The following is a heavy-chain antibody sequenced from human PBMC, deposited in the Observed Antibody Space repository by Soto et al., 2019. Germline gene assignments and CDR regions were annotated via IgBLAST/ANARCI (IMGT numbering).Heavy chain of an antibody. CDR3: ARLRYSYGRYYRVDV. CDR2: LYYIESP. D-gene: IGHD5-18*01. Sequence: PSETLSLTCTVSGAYITSHRWTWIRQPPGKGLEWIAYLYYIESPNYKSSFKSRVTMSVDTSKNQSLLKLSSVTAADTAVYYCARLRYSYGRYYRVDVWGQGTTVTVS. J-gene: IGHJ6*02. V-gene: IGHV4-59*08. CDR1: GAYITSHR.